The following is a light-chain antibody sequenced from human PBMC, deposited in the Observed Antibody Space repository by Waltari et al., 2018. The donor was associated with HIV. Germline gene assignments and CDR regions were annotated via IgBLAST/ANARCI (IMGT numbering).Light chain of an antibody. CDR3: ATWDDSLNGHWV. J-gene: IGLJ3*02. V-gene: IGLV1-44*01. Sequence: QSVLNQPPSASGTPGQRVTIACSGSTSNIGSHTVTWYQQLPGTAPKLRIHGKYQRPSGVPARFSGSKSGTSASLAISGLRSEDEADYYCATWDDSLNGHWVFGGGTKLTVL. CDR1: TSNIGSHT. CDR2: GKY.